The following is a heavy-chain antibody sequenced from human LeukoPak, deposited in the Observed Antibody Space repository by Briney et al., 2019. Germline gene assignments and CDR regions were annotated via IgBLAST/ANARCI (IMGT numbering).Heavy chain of an antibody. D-gene: IGHD1-1*01. CDR3: ARVRYNWNDRLDYYYYMDV. V-gene: IGHV4-59*08. CDR1: GASMSSHY. CDR2: IYYSGST. Sequence: SETLSLTCTVSGASMSSHYWSWIRQPPGKGLEWIGYIYYSGSTNYKPSLKSRVTISVDTSKNQFSLKLSSVTAADTAVYYCARVRYNWNDRLDYYYYMDVWGKGTTVTVSS. J-gene: IGHJ6*03.